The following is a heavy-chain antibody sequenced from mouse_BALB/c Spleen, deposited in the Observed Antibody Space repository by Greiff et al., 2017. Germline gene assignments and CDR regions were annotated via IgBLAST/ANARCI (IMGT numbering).Heavy chain of an antibody. CDR2: ISSGGSYT. Sequence: EVMLVESGGGLVKPGGSLKLSCAASGFTFSSYTMSWVRQTPEKRLEWVATISSGGSYTYYPDSVKGRFTISRDNAKNTLYLQMSSLKSEDTAMYYCTRETTVVPFAYWGQGTLVTVSA. CDR3: TRETTVVPFAY. J-gene: IGHJ3*01. V-gene: IGHV5-6-4*01. CDR1: GFTFSSYT. D-gene: IGHD1-1*01.